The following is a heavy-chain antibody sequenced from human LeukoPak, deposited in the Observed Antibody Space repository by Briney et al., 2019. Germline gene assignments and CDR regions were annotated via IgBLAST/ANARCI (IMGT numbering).Heavy chain of an antibody. CDR3: ARCLMVRNPNWFDP. D-gene: IGHD3-10*01. V-gene: IGHV4-31*03. Sequence: SETLSLTCTVSGGSISSGGCYWSWIRQHPGKGLEWIGYIYYSGSTHYNPSLKSRVTISVDTSKNQFSLKLSSVTAADTAVYYCARCLMVRNPNWFDPWGQGTLVTVSS. J-gene: IGHJ5*02. CDR2: IYYSGST. CDR1: GGSISSGGCY.